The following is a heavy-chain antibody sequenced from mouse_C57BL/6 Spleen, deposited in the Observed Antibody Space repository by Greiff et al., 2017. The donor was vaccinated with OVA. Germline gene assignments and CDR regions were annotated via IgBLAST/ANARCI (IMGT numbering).Heavy chain of an antibody. Sequence: LVEPGASVKISCKASGYAFSSSWMNWVKQRPGKGLEWIGRIYPGDGDTNYNGKFKGKATLTADKSSSTAYMQLSSLTSEDSAVYFCARSGGNYGSWFAYWGQGTLVTVSA. J-gene: IGHJ3*01. CDR2: IYPGDGDT. D-gene: IGHD2-1*01. V-gene: IGHV1-82*01. CDR1: GYAFSSSW. CDR3: ARSGGNYGSWFAY.